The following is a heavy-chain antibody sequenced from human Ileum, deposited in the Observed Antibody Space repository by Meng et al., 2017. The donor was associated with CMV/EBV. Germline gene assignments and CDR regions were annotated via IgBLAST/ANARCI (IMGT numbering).Heavy chain of an antibody. V-gene: IGHV3-30*02. J-gene: IGHJ4*02. CDR2: MQYDGSNQ. CDR1: GFTFSTYG. CDR3: AKTHLVGDWGAFDY. Sequence: ASGFTFSTYGMHCVRQAPGKGLEWVAFMQYDGSNQHYGDSVKGRFTISRDNSKNTLYLQMDSLRPEDTAVYYCAKTHLVGDWGAFDYWGQGTLVTVSS. D-gene: IGHD1-26*01.